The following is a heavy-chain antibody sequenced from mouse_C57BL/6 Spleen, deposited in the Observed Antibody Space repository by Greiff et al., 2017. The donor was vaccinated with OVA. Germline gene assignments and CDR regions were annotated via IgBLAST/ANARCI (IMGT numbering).Heavy chain of an antibody. J-gene: IGHJ2*01. Sequence: QVQLQQPGTELVKPGASVKLSCKASGYTFTSYWMHWVKQRPGQGLEWIGNINPSNGGTNYNEKFKSKATLTVDKSSSTAYMQLSSLTSEDAEVYYCAREGYDYDEEFDYWGQGTTLTVSS. CDR2: INPSNGGT. D-gene: IGHD2-4*01. CDR1: GYTFTSYW. V-gene: IGHV1-53*01. CDR3: AREGYDYDEEFDY.